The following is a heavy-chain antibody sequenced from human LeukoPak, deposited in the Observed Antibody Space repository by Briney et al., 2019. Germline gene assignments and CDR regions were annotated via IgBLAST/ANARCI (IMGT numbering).Heavy chain of an antibody. D-gene: IGHD3-9*01. Sequence: GGSLRLSCAASGFSFSNYGINWVRQAPGKGREWVSSISISSSYIYYADSVKGRFTISRDNAKDSLYLQMNSLRAEDTAVYYCARGRYDVLAGYQPPYFDYWGQGTLVTVSS. J-gene: IGHJ4*02. CDR3: ARGRYDVLAGYQPPYFDY. CDR1: GFSFSNYG. V-gene: IGHV3-21*01. CDR2: ISISSSYI.